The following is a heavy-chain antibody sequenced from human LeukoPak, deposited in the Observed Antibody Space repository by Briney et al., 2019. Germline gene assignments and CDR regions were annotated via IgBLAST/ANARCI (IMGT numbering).Heavy chain of an antibody. CDR2: HYSGGNT. V-gene: IGHV3-66*01. CDR3: ARGAYSSGWLFDY. D-gene: IGHD6-19*01. J-gene: IGHJ4*02. CDR1: GFTVSSNY. Sequence: GGSLRLSCAASGFTVSSNYMTWVRQTPGKGLEWVSLHYSGGNTYYAGSVKDRFIISRDNSKKTLYLQMNTLRDEDTAVYYCARGAYSSGWLFDYWGQGTQVTVSS.